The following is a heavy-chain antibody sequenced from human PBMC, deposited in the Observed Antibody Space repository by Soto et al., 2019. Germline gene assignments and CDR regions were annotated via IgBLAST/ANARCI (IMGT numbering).Heavy chain of an antibody. CDR3: VRPLGRADGMDV. J-gene: IGHJ6*01. D-gene: IGHD7-27*01. CDR1: GLTVRSIY. V-gene: IGHV3-53*01. CDR2: MYRFGEI. Sequence: EVQVVERGGGLIQPGGSLRLSCAVRGLTVRSIYTSWVRQAPGQGLELVALMYRFGEIFYADSVKGRFRFSRDDSKNSLFLEMNRLRVEDKAVYYRVRPLGRADGMDVWGQGTQVTVSS.